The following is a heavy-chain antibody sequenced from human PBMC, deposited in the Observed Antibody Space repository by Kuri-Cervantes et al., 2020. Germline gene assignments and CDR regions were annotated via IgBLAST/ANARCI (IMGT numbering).Heavy chain of an antibody. J-gene: IGHJ4*02. CDR3: AIPAGYSSSWDHFDY. CDR2: ISAYNGNT. D-gene: IGHD6-13*01. V-gene: IGHV1-18*01. Sequence: ASVKVSCKAFGYTFTSYGISWVRQAPGQGLEWMGWISAYNGNTNYAQKLQGRVTMTTDTSTSTAYMELRSLRSDDTAVYYCAIPAGYSSSWDHFDYWGQGTLVTVSS. CDR1: GYTFTSYG.